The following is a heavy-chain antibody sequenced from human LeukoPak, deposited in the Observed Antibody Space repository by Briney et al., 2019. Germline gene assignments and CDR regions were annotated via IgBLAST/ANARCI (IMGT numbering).Heavy chain of an antibody. CDR3: ARDAVDTANAV. V-gene: IGHV3-74*01. J-gene: IGHJ6*02. CDR1: GFTFSNYW. D-gene: IGHD5-18*01. Sequence: GGSLRLSCAASGFTFSNYWMHWVRQVPGKGLVWVSYISVDGRTTSYADSVKGRFTISRDNAKNTLYLQMNSLRAEDTAVYYCARDAVDTANAVWGQGTTVTVSS. CDR2: ISVDGRTT.